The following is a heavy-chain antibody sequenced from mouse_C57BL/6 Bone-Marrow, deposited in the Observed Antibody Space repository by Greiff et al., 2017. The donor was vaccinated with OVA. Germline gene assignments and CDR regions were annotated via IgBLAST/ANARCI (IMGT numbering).Heavy chain of an antibody. CDR2: ISNGGGRT. Sequence: DVMLVESGGGLVQPGGSLKLSCAASGFTFSDFYMYWIRKTPEKRLEWVAYISNGGGRTYYPDSVKGRFTISRDNAKNTLYLQMSRLKSEDTAMYYCARLDAMDYWGQGTSVTVSS. CDR3: ARLDAMDY. CDR1: GFTFSDFY. V-gene: IGHV5-12*01. J-gene: IGHJ4*01.